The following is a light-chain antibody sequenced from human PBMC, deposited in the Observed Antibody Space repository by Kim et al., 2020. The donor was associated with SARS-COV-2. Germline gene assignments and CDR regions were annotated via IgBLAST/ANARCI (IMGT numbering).Light chain of an antibody. Sequence: DIVLTQSPGTLSLSPGERAALSCRASQSVGSNYLAWYQQKRGQAPRLLIYDASSRATGIPDRFSGSGSGTDFTLTISRVEPEDFAVYFCQYYGNSPSTFGQGTRLEIK. V-gene: IGKV3-20*01. J-gene: IGKJ5*01. CDR1: QSVGSNY. CDR3: QYYGNSPST. CDR2: DAS.